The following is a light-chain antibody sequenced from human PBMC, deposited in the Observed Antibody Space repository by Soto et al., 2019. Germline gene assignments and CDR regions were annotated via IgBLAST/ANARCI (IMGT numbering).Light chain of an antibody. CDR3: CSYAGSSTVV. V-gene: IGLV2-23*01. CDR2: EGS. J-gene: IGLJ2*01. Sequence: QSALTHPASVSGSPGQSITISCTGTSSDVGSYNVVSWYQHHPGKAPKLMIYEGSKRPSGVSNRFSGSKSGNTASLTISGLQAEDEADYYCCSYAGSSTVVFGGGTKLTVL. CDR1: SSDVGSYNV.